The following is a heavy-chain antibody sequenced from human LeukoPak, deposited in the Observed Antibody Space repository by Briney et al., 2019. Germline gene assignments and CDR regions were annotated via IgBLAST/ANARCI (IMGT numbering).Heavy chain of an antibody. J-gene: IGHJ4*02. CDR2: ISGSGGST. CDR3: AKARKGLPAGSY. D-gene: IGHD2-2*01. V-gene: IGHV3-23*01. CDR1: GFTLSSYA. Sequence: GGSLRLSCAASGFTLSSYAMSWVRQAPGKGLEWVSAISGSGGSTYYADSVKGRFTISRDNSKNTLYLQMNSLRAEDTAVYYCAKARKGLPAGSYWSQGTLVTVSS.